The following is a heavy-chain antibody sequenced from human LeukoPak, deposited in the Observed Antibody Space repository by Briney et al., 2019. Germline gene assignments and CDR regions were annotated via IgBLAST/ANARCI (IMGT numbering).Heavy chain of an antibody. Sequence: ASVKISCKVSGYTFTDYYMHWVQQAPGKGLEWMGGFDPEDGETIYAQKFQGRVTMTEDTSTDTAYMELSSLRSEDTAVYYCATDPAGGNPSYYFDYWGQGTLVTVSS. CDR1: GYTFTDYY. CDR2: FDPEDGET. J-gene: IGHJ4*02. D-gene: IGHD1-14*01. CDR3: ATDPAGGNPSYYFDY. V-gene: IGHV1-69-2*01.